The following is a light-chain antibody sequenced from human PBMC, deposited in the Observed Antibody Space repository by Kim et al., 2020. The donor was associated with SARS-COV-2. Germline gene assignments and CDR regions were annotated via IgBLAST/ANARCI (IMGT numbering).Light chain of an antibody. J-gene: IGKJ1*01. CDR2: VAS. Sequence: PGDRAPPSCGATQTVCNNYLASYQQKPGPTPPLLIYVASTRATRIPDRFSGSGSVTDFTLTISRLGPEDFAVYFCQRYSGSPRTFGQGTTV. CDR1: QTVCNNY. V-gene: IGKV3D-20*01. CDR3: QRYSGSPRT.